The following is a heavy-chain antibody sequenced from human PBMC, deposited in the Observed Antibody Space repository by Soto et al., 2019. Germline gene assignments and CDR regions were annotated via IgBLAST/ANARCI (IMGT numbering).Heavy chain of an antibody. D-gene: IGHD1-26*01. V-gene: IGHV3-21*01. CDR1: GFTFSSYS. Sequence: EVQLVESGGGLVKPGGSLRLSCAASGFTFSSYSMNWVRQAPGKGLEWVSSISSSSSYIYYADSVKGRFTISRDNAKNSLYLQMNSLRAEDTAVYYCARDSIPFGIVGAGDYYCYGMDVWGQGTTVTVSS. CDR3: ARDSIPFGIVGAGDYYCYGMDV. J-gene: IGHJ6*02. CDR2: ISSSSSYI.